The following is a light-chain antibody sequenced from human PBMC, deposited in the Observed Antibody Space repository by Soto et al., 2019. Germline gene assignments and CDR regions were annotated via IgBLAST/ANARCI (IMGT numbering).Light chain of an antibody. V-gene: IGKV1-33*01. CDR3: QQYDNLHLT. CDR2: DAS. Sequence: DIQMTQSPSSLSASVGDRVTITCQASQDISNYLNWYQQKPGKAPKLLIYDASNLETGVPSRFSGSGSGTDFTCTISSLQPEDIATYYCQQYDNLHLTFGGGTKVEIK. J-gene: IGKJ4*01. CDR1: QDISNY.